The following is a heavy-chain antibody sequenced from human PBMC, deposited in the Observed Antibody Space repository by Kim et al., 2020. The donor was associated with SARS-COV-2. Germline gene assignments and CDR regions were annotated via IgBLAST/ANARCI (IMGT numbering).Heavy chain of an antibody. CDR3: ASGVDSYFDY. V-gene: IGHV3-11*04. CDR2: T. J-gene: IGHJ4*02. D-gene: IGHD2-21*01. Sequence: TYYAGATKARFTTTRDNAKNSLYLQMTSPGAEDSAVYVCASGVDSYFDYWGQGTLVTVSS.